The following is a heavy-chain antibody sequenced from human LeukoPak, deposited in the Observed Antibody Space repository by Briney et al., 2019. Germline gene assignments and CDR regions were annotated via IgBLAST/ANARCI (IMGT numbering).Heavy chain of an antibody. V-gene: IGHV4-4*07. D-gene: IGHD3-22*01. CDR3: ARDSRNYYDSSGYSNWFDP. J-gene: IGHJ5*02. CDR2: IYTSGRT. CDR1: GASISSYY. Sequence: SETLSLTCTVSGASISSYYWSWIRQPAGKGLEWIGRIYTSGRTNYNPSLKSRVTISVDKSGNQFSLKLSSVTAADTAVYYCARDSRNYYDSSGYSNWFDPWGQGTLVTVSS.